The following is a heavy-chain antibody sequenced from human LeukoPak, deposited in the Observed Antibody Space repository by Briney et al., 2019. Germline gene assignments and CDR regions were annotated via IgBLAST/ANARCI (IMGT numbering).Heavy chain of an antibody. J-gene: IGHJ4*02. CDR1: GFTFSSYW. CDR3: ASGYYYDSSGYYY. Sequence: GGSLRLSCAASGFTFSSYWMSWVRQAPGKGLEWVANIKQDGSEKYYVDSVKGRFIISRDNAKTSLYLQMNSLRAEDTAVYYCASGYYYDSSGYYYWGQRTLVTVSS. CDR2: IKQDGSEK. V-gene: IGHV3-7*01. D-gene: IGHD3-22*01.